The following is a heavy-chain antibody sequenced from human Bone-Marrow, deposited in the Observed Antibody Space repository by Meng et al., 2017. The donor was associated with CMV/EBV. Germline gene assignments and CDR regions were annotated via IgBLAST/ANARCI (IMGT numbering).Heavy chain of an antibody. V-gene: IGHV4-61*01. J-gene: IGHJ4*02. CDR3: ARDEGGYFDY. Sequence: SETLSLTCTVSGGSISSSSYYWSWIRQPPGKGLEWIGYIYYSGSTNYNPSLKSRVTISVDTSKNQFSLKLSSVTAADTAVYYCARDEGGYFDYWGQGTLVTVSS. CDR1: GGSISSSSYY. CDR2: IYYSGST.